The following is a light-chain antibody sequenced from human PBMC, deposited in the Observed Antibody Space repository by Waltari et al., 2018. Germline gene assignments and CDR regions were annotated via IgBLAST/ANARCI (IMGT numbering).Light chain of an antibody. Sequence: QLVLTQSPSASASLGASVKPTSTLSSGHSSYAIAWHQQQPEKGPRYLMKLNSDGSHSKGDGLPDRFSGSSSGAERYLTISSLQSEDEADYYCQTWGTGIRVFGGGTKLTVL. CDR2: LNSDGSH. CDR3: QTWGTGIRV. V-gene: IGLV4-69*01. CDR1: SGHSSYA. J-gene: IGLJ3*02.